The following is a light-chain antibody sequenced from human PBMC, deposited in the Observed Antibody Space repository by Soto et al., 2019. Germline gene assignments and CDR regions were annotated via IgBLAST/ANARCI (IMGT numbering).Light chain of an antibody. J-gene: IGKJ5*01. Sequence: EIVMTQSPATLSESPGERATLSCRASQSVSSNLAWYQQKPGQAPRLLIYGASTRATGIPARFSGSGSGTEFTLTISSLQSEDLAVYYCQQYNNWPLTFGQGTRLEIK. V-gene: IGKV3-15*01. CDR2: GAS. CDR1: QSVSSN. CDR3: QQYNNWPLT.